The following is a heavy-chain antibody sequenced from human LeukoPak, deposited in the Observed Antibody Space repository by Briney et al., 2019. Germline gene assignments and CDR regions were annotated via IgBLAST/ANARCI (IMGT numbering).Heavy chain of an antibody. CDR1: GGSFSGYY. CDR2: INHSGST. D-gene: IGHD3-10*01. J-gene: IGHJ6*03. Sequence: SETLSLTCAVYGGSFSGYYWSWIRQPPGKGLEWIGEINHSGSTKYNPSLKSRVTISVDTSKNQFSLKLSSVTAADTAVYYCARGDDHHGSGGTHYYYYYMDVWGKGTTVTVSS. CDR3: ARGDDHHGSGGTHYYYYYMDV. V-gene: IGHV4-34*01.